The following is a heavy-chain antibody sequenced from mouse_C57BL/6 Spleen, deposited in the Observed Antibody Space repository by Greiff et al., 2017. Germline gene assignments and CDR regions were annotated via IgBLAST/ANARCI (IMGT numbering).Heavy chain of an antibody. D-gene: IGHD2-2*01. CDR1: GYSFTGYY. CDR3: ARFYYGYDMVDY. J-gene: IGHJ2*01. CDR2: INPSTGGT. Sequence: VQLQQSGPELVKPGASVKISCKASGYSFTGYYMNWVKQSPEKSLEWIGEINPSTGGTTYNQKFKAKATLTVDKSSSTAYMQLKSLTSEDSAVYYCARFYYGYDMVDYWGQGTTLTVSS. V-gene: IGHV1-42*01.